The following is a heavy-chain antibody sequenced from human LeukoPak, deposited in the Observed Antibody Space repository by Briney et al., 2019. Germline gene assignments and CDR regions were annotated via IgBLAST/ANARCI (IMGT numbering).Heavy chain of an antibody. V-gene: IGHV1-2*02. Sequence: ASVKVSCKASGYTFTGYYMHWVRQAPGQGLEWMGWINPNSGGTNYAQKFQGRVTMTTDTSTSTAYMELRSLRSDDTAVYYCARRKGGNNDLFDYWGQGTLVTVSS. D-gene: IGHD2-8*01. CDR3: ARRKGGNNDLFDY. J-gene: IGHJ4*02. CDR1: GYTFTGYY. CDR2: INPNSGGT.